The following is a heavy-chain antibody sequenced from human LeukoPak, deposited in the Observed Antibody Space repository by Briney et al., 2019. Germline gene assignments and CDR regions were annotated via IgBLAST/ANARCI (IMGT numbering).Heavy chain of an antibody. V-gene: IGHV4-34*01. Sequence: SETLSLTCAVYGGSFSGYYWSWIRQPPGKGLEWIGEINHSGSTNYNPSRNSRVTISVDTSKNQFSLKLSSVTAADTAVYYCARRSVQGYYFDYWGQGTLVTVSS. CDR3: ARRSVQGYYFDY. CDR1: GGSFSGYY. J-gene: IGHJ4*02. CDR2: INHSGST. D-gene: IGHD1-1*01.